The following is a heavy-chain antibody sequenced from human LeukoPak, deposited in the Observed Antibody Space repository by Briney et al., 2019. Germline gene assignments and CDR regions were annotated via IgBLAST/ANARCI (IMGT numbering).Heavy chain of an antibody. D-gene: IGHD6-19*01. CDR1: GGFISSYY. J-gene: IGHJ4*02. Sequence: SETLSLTCTVSGGFISSYYWSWIRQPPGKGLEWIGNIYYTGSTNYNPSLKSRVTISVDTSKNQFSLKLSSVTAADTAVYYCARAFSSGWYPYSIGGLWFDYWGQGTLVTVSS. V-gene: IGHV4-59*01. CDR2: IYYTGST. CDR3: ARAFSSGWYPYSIGGLWFDY.